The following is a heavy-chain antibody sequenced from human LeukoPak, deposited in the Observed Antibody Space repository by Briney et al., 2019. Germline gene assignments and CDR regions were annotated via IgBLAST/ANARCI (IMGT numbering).Heavy chain of an antibody. D-gene: IGHD3-3*01. CDR2: IRSKAYGGTT. J-gene: IGHJ4*02. CDR1: GFTCGDYA. CDR3: TRAHLYQPYYDFWSGYYNY. V-gene: IGHV3-49*04. Sequence: GGSLRLSCTASGFTCGDYAMSWVRQAPGKGLEWVGFIRSKAYGGTTEYAASVKGRFTISRDDSKSIAYLQMNSLKTEDTAVYYCTRAHLYQPYYDFWSGYYNYWGQGTLVTVSS.